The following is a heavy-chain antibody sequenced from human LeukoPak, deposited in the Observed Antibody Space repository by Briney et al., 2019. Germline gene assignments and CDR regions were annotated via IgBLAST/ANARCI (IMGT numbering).Heavy chain of an antibody. Sequence: ASVKVSCKASGYTFTSYDIDWVRQATGQGLEWMGWMNPNSANTGYAQKFQGRVTMTRNTSISTAYMELSSLRSEDTAVYYCARGGGGSYLLYYGLDVWGQGTTVTVSS. J-gene: IGHJ6*02. CDR1: GYTFTSYD. V-gene: IGHV1-8*01. CDR2: MNPNSANT. D-gene: IGHD1-26*01. CDR3: ARGGGGSYLLYYGLDV.